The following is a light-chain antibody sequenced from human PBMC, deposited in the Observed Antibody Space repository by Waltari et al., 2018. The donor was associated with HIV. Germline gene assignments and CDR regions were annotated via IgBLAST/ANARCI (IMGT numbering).Light chain of an antibody. J-gene: IGLJ2*01. CDR3: AAWDDSVSGWA. V-gene: IGLV1-47*01. Sequence: QSVLTQAPSASGSPWQRVTLSCSATGSNVGVNFVSWYQQLPGMAPKLLIYSNNERPSRVPDRFSGSKSGTSASLAISGLRSEDEAVYFCAAWDDSVSGWAFGEGTKVTVL. CDR2: SNN. CDR1: GSNVGVNF.